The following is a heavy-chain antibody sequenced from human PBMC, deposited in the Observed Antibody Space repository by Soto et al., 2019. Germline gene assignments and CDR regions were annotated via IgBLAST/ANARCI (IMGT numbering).Heavy chain of an antibody. Sequence: GGSLRLSCAASGYIFSDHYIDWVRQGPGKGLEWVGRGRNRAYSYSTEYAASVKGRFTISRDDSRNSAYLQMNSLRAEDTAVYYCARDHLGYCSGRNCNWAEYFDYWGQGALVTVSS. V-gene: IGHV3-72*01. CDR2: GRNRAYSYST. CDR3: ARDHLGYCSGRNCNWAEYFDY. J-gene: IGHJ4*02. D-gene: IGHD2-15*01. CDR1: GYIFSDHY.